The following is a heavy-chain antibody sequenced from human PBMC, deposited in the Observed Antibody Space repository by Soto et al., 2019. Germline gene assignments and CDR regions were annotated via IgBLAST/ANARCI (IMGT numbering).Heavy chain of an antibody. J-gene: IGHJ6*03. CDR3: PRGQAAPMNVPSDDFGRLGRYYHMDV. V-gene: IGHV4-34*01. Sequence: HVQLQQWGAGLLKPSETLSLTCGVYVGSFSGYYWSWIRQPPGKGLEWNGENDHSGSSTFNPSLKSRVTISVDTAKNQFSLKLNSVNAADTAFYYWPRGQAAPMNVPSDDFGRLGRYYHMDVWGNGTTVTVSS. CDR1: VGSFSGYY. D-gene: IGHD3-3*01. CDR2: NDHSGSS.